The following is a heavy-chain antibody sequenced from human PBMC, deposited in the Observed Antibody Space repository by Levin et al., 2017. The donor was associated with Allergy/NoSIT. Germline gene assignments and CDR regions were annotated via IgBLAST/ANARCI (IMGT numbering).Heavy chain of an antibody. CDR2: TNQDGSDK. V-gene: IGHV3-7*01. Sequence: PGGSLRLSCTASAFTFSNYWMSWVRQAPGKGLEWVATTNQDGSDKYYVDSVKGRFTISRDNTKNSLYLQMNSLRADDTAVFYCVVGGDTTFGRWHYWGQGTLVTVSS. CDR1: AFTFSNYW. J-gene: IGHJ4*02. CDR3: VVGGDTTFGRWHY. D-gene: IGHD2/OR15-2a*01.